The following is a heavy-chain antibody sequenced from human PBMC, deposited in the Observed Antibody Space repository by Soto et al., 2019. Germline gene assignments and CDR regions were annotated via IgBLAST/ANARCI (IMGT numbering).Heavy chain of an antibody. V-gene: IGHV3-21*01. J-gene: IGHJ3*02. CDR2: ISSSSSYI. CDR1: GFTFSSYS. Sequence: GGSLRLSCAASGFTFSSYSMNWVRQAPGKGLEWVSSISSSSSYIYYADSVKGRFTISRDNAKNSLYLQMNSLRAEDTAVYYCARDPIVGSGYDAFDIWGQGTMVTVSS. D-gene: IGHD1-26*01. CDR3: ARDPIVGSGYDAFDI.